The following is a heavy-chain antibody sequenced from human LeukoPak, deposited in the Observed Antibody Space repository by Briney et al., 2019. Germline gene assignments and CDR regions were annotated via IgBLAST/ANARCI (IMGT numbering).Heavy chain of an antibody. CDR2: IYYSGST. D-gene: IGHD3-10*01. V-gene: IGHV4-39*01. Sequence: SETLSLTCTVSGGSISSSSYYWGWIRQPPGKGLEWIGSIYYSGSTYYNPSLKSRVTISVDTSKNQFSLKLSSVTAADTAVYYCARVAPPYYYGSGAADYWGQGTLVTVSS. CDR3: ARVAPPYYYGSGAADY. J-gene: IGHJ4*02. CDR1: GGSISSSSYY.